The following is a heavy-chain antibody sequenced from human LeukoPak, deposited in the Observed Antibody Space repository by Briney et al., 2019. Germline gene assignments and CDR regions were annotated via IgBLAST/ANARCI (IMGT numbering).Heavy chain of an antibody. Sequence: GGSLRLSCAASGFTFSSYVMHWVRQAPGKGLEWVAIISYDGSNEYYADSVKGRFTISRDNSKNTLYLQMNSLRAEDTAVYYCAKVRAPRQYYFDYWGQGTLVTVSS. CDR1: GFTFSSYV. D-gene: IGHD1-26*01. V-gene: IGHV3-30*04. J-gene: IGHJ4*02. CDR3: AKVRAPRQYYFDY. CDR2: ISYDGSNE.